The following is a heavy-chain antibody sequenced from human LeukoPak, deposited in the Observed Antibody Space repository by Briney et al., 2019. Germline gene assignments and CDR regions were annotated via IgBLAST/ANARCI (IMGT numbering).Heavy chain of an antibody. D-gene: IGHD3-22*01. V-gene: IGHV3-48*03. J-gene: IGHJ4*02. CDR1: GFTFSSYE. CDR2: ISSSGSTI. Sequence: GGSLRLSCAASGFTFSSYEMNWVRQAPGKGLEWVSYISSSGSTIYYADSVKGRFTISRDNAKNSLYLQMNSLRAEDTAVYSCARESYDSSGYYIFFDYWGQGTLVTVSS. CDR3: ARESYDSSGYYIFFDY.